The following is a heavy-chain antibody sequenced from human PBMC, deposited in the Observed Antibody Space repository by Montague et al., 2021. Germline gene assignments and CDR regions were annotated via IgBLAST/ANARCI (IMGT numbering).Heavy chain of an antibody. CDR3: ARKATNWDY. J-gene: IGHJ4*02. V-gene: IGHV4-59*01. CDR1: GDSINFYY. CDR2: VYYTGTT. D-gene: IGHD2-8*01. Sequence: SETLSLTCTVSGDSINFYYWSWIRQPPGKGLEWIGYVYYTGTTNYNPSLKSRVTISVDTSRNQFFLNVNSVTAADTAVYYCARKATNWDYWGQGTLVTVSS.